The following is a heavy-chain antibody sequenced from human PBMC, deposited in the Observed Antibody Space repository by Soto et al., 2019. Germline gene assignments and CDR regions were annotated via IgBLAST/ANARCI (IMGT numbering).Heavy chain of an antibody. J-gene: IGHJ6*02. Sequence: QVQLVQSGAEVKKPGSSVKVSCQASGGSFSDYAISWVRQAPGQGLEWMGGIIPMLGIADNAQKFQGRVIITADEYTSTVYMELSSLRSEDTAVYYCARDVDYNDSSGFQRDYHYYGMDVWGQGTTVTVAS. CDR3: ARDVDYNDSSGFQRDYHYYGMDV. D-gene: IGHD3-22*01. V-gene: IGHV1-69*01. CDR2: IIPMLGIA. CDR1: GGSFSDYA.